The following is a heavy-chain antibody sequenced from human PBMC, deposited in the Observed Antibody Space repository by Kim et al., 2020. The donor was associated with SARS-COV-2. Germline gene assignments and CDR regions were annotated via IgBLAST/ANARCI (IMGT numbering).Heavy chain of an antibody. D-gene: IGHD1-20*01. CDR1: GYTFRTYA. CDR3: ARDRGNWNDDHLDV. J-gene: IGHJ3*01. Sequence: ASVKVSCKGSGYTFRTYAMHWVRQAPGQGLEGMVWISGGNGKTKYSQKFQDRVTITRDTSASTAYMEVSGLTSEDTAIYYCARDRGNWNDDHLDVWGHGTLVTVSS. V-gene: IGHV1-3*01. CDR2: ISGGNGKT.